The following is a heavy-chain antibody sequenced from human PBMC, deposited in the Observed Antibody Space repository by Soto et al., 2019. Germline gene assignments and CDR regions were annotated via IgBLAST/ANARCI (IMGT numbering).Heavy chain of an antibody. CDR1: GFTFSDYY. CDR2: ISSSGSTI. Sequence: KPGGSLRLSCAASGFTFSDYYMSWIRQAPGKGLEWVSYISSSGSTIYYADSVKGRFTISRDNAKNSLYLQMNSLRAEDTAVYYCARSLFLASTDTEPFDYWGQGTLVTVSS. V-gene: IGHV3-11*01. J-gene: IGHJ4*02. D-gene: IGHD3-3*02. CDR3: ARSLFLASTDTEPFDY.